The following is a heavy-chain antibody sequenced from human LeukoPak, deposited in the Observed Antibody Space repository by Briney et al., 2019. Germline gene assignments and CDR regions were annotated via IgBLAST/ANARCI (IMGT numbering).Heavy chain of an antibody. D-gene: IGHD5-18*01. CDR3: ATGSLRPRGYHQRASDY. CDR2: FDPEDGET. J-gene: IGHJ4*02. CDR1: GYTLTELS. Sequence: ASVKVSCKVSGYTLTELSMHWVRQAPGKGLEWMGGFDPEDGETIYAQKFQGRVTMTEDTSTDTAYMELSSLRSEDTAVYYCATGSLRPRGYHQRASDYWGQGTLVTVSS. V-gene: IGHV1-24*01.